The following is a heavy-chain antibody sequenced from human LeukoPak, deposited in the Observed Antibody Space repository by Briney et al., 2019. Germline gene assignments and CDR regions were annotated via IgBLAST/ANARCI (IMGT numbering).Heavy chain of an antibody. CDR3: ARDRGYYYDY. CDR1: GGSFSGYY. D-gene: IGHD3-10*01. CDR2: INHSGST. Sequence: SEILSLTCAVYGGSFSGYYWSWIRQPPGKGLEWIGEINHSGSTNYNPSLKSRVTISVDTSKNQFSLKLSSVTAADTAVYYCARDRGYYYDYWGQGTLVTVSS. J-gene: IGHJ4*02. V-gene: IGHV4-34*01.